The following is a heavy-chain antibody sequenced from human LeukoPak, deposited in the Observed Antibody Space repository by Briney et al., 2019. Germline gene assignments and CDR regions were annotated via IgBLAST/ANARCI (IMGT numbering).Heavy chain of an antibody. D-gene: IGHD3-10*01. CDR1: GFTFSSYG. V-gene: IGHV3-30*18. J-gene: IGHJ6*02. CDR2: ISYDGSNK. CDR3: AKAVNYGSGSYYNVHYYYYYGMDV. Sequence: GGSLRLSCAASGFTFSSYGMHWVRQAPGKGLEWVAVISYDGSNKYYADSVKGRFTISRDNSKNTLYLQMNSLRAEDTAVYYCAKAVNYGSGSYYNVHYYYYYGMDVWGQGTTVTVSS.